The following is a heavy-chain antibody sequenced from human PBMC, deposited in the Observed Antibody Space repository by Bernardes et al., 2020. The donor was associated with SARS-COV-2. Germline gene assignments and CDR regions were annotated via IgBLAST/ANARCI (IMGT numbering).Heavy chain of an antibody. D-gene: IGHD6-19*01. CDR3: ARGLPNLLVSGSGWLGAIYYYYYGMGV. CDR2: MNPNSGNT. V-gene: IGHV1-8*01. Sequence: ASVKVSCKASGYTFTSYDINWVRQATGQGLEWMGWMNPNSGNTGYAQKFQGRVTMTRNTSISTAYMELSSLRSEDTAVYYCARGLPNLLVSGSGWLGAIYYYYYGMGVWGQGTTVTVSS. J-gene: IGHJ6*02. CDR1: GYTFTSYD.